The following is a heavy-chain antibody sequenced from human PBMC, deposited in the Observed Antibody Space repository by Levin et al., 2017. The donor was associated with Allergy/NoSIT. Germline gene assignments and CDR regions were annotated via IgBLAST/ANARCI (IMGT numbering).Heavy chain of an antibody. CDR2: IYYSGST. J-gene: IGHJ4*02. CDR3: ARVGAAAGYYFDY. Sequence: PSETLSLTYTVSGGSISSYYWSWIRQPPGKGLEWIGYIYYSGSTNYNPSLKSRVTISVDTSRNQFSLKLSSVTAADTAVYYCARVGAAAGYYFDYWGQGTLVTVSS. V-gene: IGHV4-59*01. D-gene: IGHD6-13*01. CDR1: GGSISSYY.